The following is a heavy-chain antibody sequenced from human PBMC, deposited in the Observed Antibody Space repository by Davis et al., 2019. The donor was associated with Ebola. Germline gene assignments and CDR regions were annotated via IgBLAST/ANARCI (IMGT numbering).Heavy chain of an antibody. V-gene: IGHV1-69*13. CDR1: GYRFTSYF. Sequence: SVKVSCKASGYRFTSYFIHWMRQAPGQGLEWMGEIIPIFGTANYAQKFQGRVTITADESTSTAYMELSSLGSEDTAVYYCARGPTDPSGGWGQGTLVTVSS. CDR2: IIPIFGTA. J-gene: IGHJ4*02. CDR3: ARGPTDPSGG. D-gene: IGHD3-16*01.